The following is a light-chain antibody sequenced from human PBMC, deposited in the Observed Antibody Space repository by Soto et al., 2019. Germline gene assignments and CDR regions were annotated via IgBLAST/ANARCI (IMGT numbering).Light chain of an antibody. CDR3: SSYTSTSRLEV. J-gene: IGLJ3*02. Sequence: QSALTQPASVSGSPGQSMTISCNGTSSDIGDYNYVSWYQHHPGKAPKLMIYDVSNRPSGISNRFFGSKSGNTASLTISGLQAEDEANYYCSSYTSTSRLEVFGGGTKVTVL. V-gene: IGLV2-14*01. CDR1: SSDIGDYNY. CDR2: DVS.